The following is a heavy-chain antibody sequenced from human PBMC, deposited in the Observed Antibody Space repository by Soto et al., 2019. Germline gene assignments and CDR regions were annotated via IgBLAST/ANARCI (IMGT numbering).Heavy chain of an antibody. Sequence: EVQLLESGGGLVQPGGSLRHSCAASGFTFSSYAMSWVRRAPGKGLEWVSAISGSARSTKYADSVKGRFTISRDNSKNTLFLQMSSLRAEDTAVYYCAKDVHYDIVTGIEYFHHWAQGTLVTVSS. CDR1: GFTFSSYA. D-gene: IGHD3-9*01. J-gene: IGHJ1*01. CDR2: ISGSARST. V-gene: IGHV3-23*01. CDR3: AKDVHYDIVTGIEYFHH.